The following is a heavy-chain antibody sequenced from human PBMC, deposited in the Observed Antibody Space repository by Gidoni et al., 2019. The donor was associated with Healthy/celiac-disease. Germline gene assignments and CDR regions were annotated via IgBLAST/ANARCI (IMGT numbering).Heavy chain of an antibody. D-gene: IGHD2-15*01. Sequence: PGKGLEWMGRIDPSDSYTNYRPSFQGHVTISADKSISTAYLQWSSLKASDTAMYYCARHAPGGTDAFDIWGQGTMVTVSS. V-gene: IGHV5-10-1*01. CDR3: ARHAPGGTDAFDI. J-gene: IGHJ3*02. CDR2: IDPSDSYT.